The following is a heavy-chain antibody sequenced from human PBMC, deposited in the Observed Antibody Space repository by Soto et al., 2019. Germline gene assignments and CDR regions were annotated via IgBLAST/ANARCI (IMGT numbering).Heavy chain of an antibody. D-gene: IGHD3-10*01. Sequence: ASVKVSCKASGYTFTGYYMHWVRQASGQGLEWMGWINPNSGGTNYAQKFQGWVTMTRDTSISTAYMELSRLRSGDTAVYYCARGGVVGITMVRGVIPWYFDLWGRGTLVTVSS. CDR2: INPNSGGT. J-gene: IGHJ2*01. CDR3: ARGGVVGITMVRGVIPWYFDL. V-gene: IGHV1-2*04. CDR1: GYTFTGYY.